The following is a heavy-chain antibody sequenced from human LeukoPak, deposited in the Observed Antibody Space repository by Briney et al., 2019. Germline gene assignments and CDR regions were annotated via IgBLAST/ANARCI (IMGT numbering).Heavy chain of an antibody. J-gene: IGHJ6*04. V-gene: IGHV1-18*04. CDR2: ISAYNGNT. CDR1: GYTFTSYG. D-gene: IGHD2-2*01. CDR3: ARDPGGCSSTSCYLPYYYYYGMDV. Sequence: ASVKVSCKASGYTFTSYGISWVRQAPGQGLEWVGWISAYNGNTNYAQKLQGRVTMTTDTSTSTAYMELRSLRSDDTAVYYCARDPGGCSSTSCYLPYYYYYGMDVWGKGTTVTVSS.